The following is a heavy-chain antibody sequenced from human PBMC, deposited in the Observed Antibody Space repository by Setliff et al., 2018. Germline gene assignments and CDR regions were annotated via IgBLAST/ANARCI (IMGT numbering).Heavy chain of an antibody. CDR2: INPYSDDT. J-gene: IGHJ4*02. CDR3: ARRQGASGTTLYY. Sequence: GASVKVSCKASGYIFTNYHIHWVRQAPGQGLEWMGWINPYSDDTHYAQNFQGRITITRNTSISTAYMELTNLRSEDTAVYYCARRQGASGTTLYYWGQGTLATVSS. CDR1: GYIFTNYH. D-gene: IGHD3-10*01. V-gene: IGHV1-2*02.